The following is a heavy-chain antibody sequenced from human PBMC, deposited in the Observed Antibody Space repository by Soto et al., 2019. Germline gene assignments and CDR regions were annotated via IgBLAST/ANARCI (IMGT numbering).Heavy chain of an antibody. J-gene: IGHJ4*02. V-gene: IGHV3-23*01. D-gene: IGHD3-3*01. CDR2: ISGSGGST. CDR1: GFTFSSYA. Sequence: GGSLRLSCAASGFTFSSYAMSWVRQAPGKGLEWVSAISGSGGSTYYADSVKGRFTISRDNSKNTLYLQMNSLRAEDTAVYYCAKPFTIFGVVDPYYFDYWGQGTLVTVSS. CDR3: AKPFTIFGVVDPYYFDY.